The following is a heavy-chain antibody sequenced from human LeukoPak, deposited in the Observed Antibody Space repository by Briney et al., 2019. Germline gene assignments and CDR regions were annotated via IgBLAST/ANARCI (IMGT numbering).Heavy chain of an antibody. Sequence: GGSLRLSSAASGFTVSSNYMSWVRQAPGKGLEWVSVIYSGGSTYYADSVKGRFTISRHNSKNALYLQMNSLRAENTAVYYCAGSLYYYGMDVWGQGTTVTVSS. J-gene: IGHJ6*02. V-gene: IGHV3-53*04. CDR2: IYSGGST. CDR3: AGSLYYYGMDV. D-gene: IGHD3-10*01. CDR1: GFTVSSNY.